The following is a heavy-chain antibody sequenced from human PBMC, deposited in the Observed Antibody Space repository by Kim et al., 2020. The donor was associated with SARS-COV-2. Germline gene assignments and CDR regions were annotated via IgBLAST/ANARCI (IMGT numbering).Heavy chain of an antibody. CDR2: IHYTGTT. CDR1: GVSINTGGYY. Sequence: SETLSLTCSVSGVSINTGGYYWNWVRQVPGKGLEWVGYIHYTGTTYYSPSLEGRVTISLDTSKNQFFLQLTSVTAADTAVYYCAKDGNGLDSWGQGTLVTVSS. V-gene: IGHV4-31*03. D-gene: IGHD1-1*01. J-gene: IGHJ4*02. CDR3: AKDGNGLDS.